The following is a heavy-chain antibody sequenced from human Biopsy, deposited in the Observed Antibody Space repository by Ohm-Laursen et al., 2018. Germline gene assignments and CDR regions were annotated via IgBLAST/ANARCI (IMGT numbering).Heavy chain of an antibody. CDR2: IYYSGST. Sequence: PSETLSLTCTVTGGSISRSSYYWDWIRQPPGKGLEWIGYIYYSGSTNYNPSLKSRVTISVDTSKNQFSLRLNSVTAADTAVYYCARDDAVTVIRGLYYWGQGALVTVSS. D-gene: IGHD2-21*02. J-gene: IGHJ4*02. V-gene: IGHV4-61*05. CDR1: GGSISRSSYY. CDR3: ARDDAVTVIRGLYY.